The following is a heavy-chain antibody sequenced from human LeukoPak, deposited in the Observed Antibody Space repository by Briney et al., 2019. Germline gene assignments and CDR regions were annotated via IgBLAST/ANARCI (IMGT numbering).Heavy chain of an antibody. CDR2: ISSSSSYI. D-gene: IGHD2-21*01. V-gene: IGHV3-21*01. J-gene: IGHJ4*02. CDR3: ARDSPYCGGDCYVFDY. CDR1: GFTFSRYS. Sequence: PGGSLRLSCAASGFTFSRYSMNWVRQAPGKGVEWVSSISSSSSYIYYADSGKGRFTFSRDNAKNSLYLQMNSLRAEDTAVYYCARDSPYCGGDCYVFDYWGQGTLVTVSS.